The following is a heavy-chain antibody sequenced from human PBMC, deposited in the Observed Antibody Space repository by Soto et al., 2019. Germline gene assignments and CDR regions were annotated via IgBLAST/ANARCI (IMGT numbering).Heavy chain of an antibody. D-gene: IGHD6-19*01. J-gene: IGHJ4*02. Sequence: GGSLRLSCAASGFTFSNAWMNWVRQAPGKGLEWVGRIKSKTEDGKTDYAERVKGRFTISSDDSKESLNLQMNSLETEDTAVYYCTTDPTRRAVAGMGDEIDYWGQGTLVTVSS. CDR2: IKSKTEDGKT. CDR3: TTDPTRRAVAGMGDEIDY. CDR1: GFTFSNAW. V-gene: IGHV3-15*07.